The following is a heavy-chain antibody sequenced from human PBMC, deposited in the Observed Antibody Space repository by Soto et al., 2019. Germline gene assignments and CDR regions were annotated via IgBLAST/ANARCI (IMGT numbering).Heavy chain of an antibody. J-gene: IGHJ4*02. Sequence: SETLSLTCTVSGGSISSYYWSWIRQPPGKGLEWIGYIYYSGSTNYNPSLKSRVTISVDTSKNQFSLKLNSMTAADTAVYYCARHNYGSGSTYFDYWGQGTLLTISS. CDR2: IYYSGST. CDR1: GGSISSYY. D-gene: IGHD3-10*01. CDR3: ARHNYGSGSTYFDY. V-gene: IGHV4-59*08.